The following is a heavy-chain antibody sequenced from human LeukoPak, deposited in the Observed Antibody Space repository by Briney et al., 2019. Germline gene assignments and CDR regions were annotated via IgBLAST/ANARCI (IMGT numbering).Heavy chain of an antibody. CDR1: GFTFSSYS. J-gene: IGHJ4*02. CDR3: VGLRVPDYDILTGYEFDY. CDR2: ISSSSYI. V-gene: IGHV3-21*01. D-gene: IGHD3-9*01. Sequence: GGSLRLSCAASGFTFSSYSMNWVRQAPGKGLEWVSSISSSSYIYYADSVKGRFTISRDNAKNSLYLQMNSLRAEDTAVYYCVGLRVPDYDILTGYEFDYWGQGTLVTVSS.